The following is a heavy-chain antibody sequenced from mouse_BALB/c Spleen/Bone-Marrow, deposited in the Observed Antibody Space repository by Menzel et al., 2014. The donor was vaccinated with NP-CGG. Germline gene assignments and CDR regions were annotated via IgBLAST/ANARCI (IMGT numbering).Heavy chain of an antibody. CDR2: IRNKANGYTT. Sequence: DVQLVESGGGLVQPGGSLRLSCTPSGFTFTDYHMSWVRQPPGKALEWLGFIRNKANGYTTEYSASVKGRFTISRDSSQSILYLQMNTLRAEDSATYYCARTTGTPYLDYWGQGTTLTVSS. CDR3: ARTTGTPYLDY. D-gene: IGHD4-1*02. J-gene: IGHJ2*01. V-gene: IGHV7-3*02. CDR1: GFTFTDYH.